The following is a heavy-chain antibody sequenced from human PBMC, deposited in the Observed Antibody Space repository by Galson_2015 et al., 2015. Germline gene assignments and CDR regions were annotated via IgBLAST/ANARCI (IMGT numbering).Heavy chain of an antibody. J-gene: IGHJ6*02. CDR3: SRVIRGDGYNYYYGMDV. Sequence: ALRLSCAASGFTFGDYDMSWFRQAPGTGLEWVGFIRSKAYGGTTEYAASVKGRLTISRDDSTSIAFLQMNSLKTEDTAVYYCSRVIRGDGYNYYYGMDVWGQGTTVTVSS. CDR1: GFTFGDYD. V-gene: IGHV3-49*03. D-gene: IGHD5-24*01. CDR2: IRSKAYGGTT.